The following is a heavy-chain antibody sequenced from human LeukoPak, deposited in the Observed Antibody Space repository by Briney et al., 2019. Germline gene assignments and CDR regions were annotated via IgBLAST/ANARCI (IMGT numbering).Heavy chain of an antibody. CDR2: ISGSGGST. Sequence: GGSLRLSRAASGFTFSSYAMSWVRQAPGKGLEWVSAISGSGGSTYYADSVKCRFTISRDNSKNTLYLQMNSLRAEDTAVYYCAKDVLLWFGESNWFDPWGQGTLVTVSS. V-gene: IGHV3-23*01. CDR1: GFTFSSYA. D-gene: IGHD3-10*01. J-gene: IGHJ5*02. CDR3: AKDVLLWFGESNWFDP.